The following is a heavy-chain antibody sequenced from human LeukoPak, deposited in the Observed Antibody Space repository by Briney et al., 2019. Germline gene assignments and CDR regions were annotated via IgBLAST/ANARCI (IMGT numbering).Heavy chain of an antibody. Sequence: ASVKVSCKASGGTFSSYAISWVRQAPGQGLEWMGGIIPIFGTANYAQKFQGRVTITADESTSTAYMELSSLRSEDTAVYYCASSPLLMTTVTTGIDYWGQGTLVTVSS. CDR3: ASSPLLMTTVTTGIDY. CDR1: GGTFSSYA. D-gene: IGHD4-11*01. V-gene: IGHV1-69*13. J-gene: IGHJ4*02. CDR2: IIPIFGTA.